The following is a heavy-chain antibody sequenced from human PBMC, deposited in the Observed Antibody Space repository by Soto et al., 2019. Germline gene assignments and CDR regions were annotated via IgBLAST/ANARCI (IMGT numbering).Heavy chain of an antibody. Sequence: GGSLRLSCAASGFTFSDYYMSWIRQAPGRGLEWVSYISSSSSYTNYADSVKGRFTISRDNAKNSLYLQMNSLRAEDTAVYYCARGRGYSYGPYYFDYWGQGTLGTVSS. V-gene: IGHV3-11*06. J-gene: IGHJ4*02. CDR2: ISSSSSYT. D-gene: IGHD5-18*01. CDR3: ARGRGYSYGPYYFDY. CDR1: GFTFSDYY.